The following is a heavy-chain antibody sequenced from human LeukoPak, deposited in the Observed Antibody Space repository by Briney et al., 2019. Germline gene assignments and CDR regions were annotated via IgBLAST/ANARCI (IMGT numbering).Heavy chain of an antibody. CDR3: ASHPASMVRGVTTPWFDP. CDR1: GGSFSGYY. D-gene: IGHD3-10*01. CDR2: INHSGST. J-gene: IGHJ5*02. V-gene: IGHV4-34*01. Sequence: PSETLSLTCAVYGGSFSGYYWSWIRQPPGKGLEWIGEINHSGSTNYNPSLKSRVTISVDTSKNQFSLKLSSVTAADTAVYYCASHPASMVRGVTTPWFDPWGQGTLVTVSS.